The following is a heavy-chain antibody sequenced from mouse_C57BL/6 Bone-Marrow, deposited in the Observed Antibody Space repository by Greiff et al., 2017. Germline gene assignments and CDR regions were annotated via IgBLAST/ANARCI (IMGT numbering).Heavy chain of an antibody. D-gene: IGHD1-1*01. CDR1: GYTFTSYG. Sequence: VKLMESGAELARPGASVKLSCKASGYTFTSYGISWVKQRTGQGLEWIGEIYPRSGNTYYNEKFKGKATLTADKSSSTAYMELRSLTSEDSAVYFCAPHYYGSSGGYWGQGTTLTVSS. V-gene: IGHV1-81*01. CDR2: IYPRSGNT. J-gene: IGHJ2*01. CDR3: APHYYGSSGGY.